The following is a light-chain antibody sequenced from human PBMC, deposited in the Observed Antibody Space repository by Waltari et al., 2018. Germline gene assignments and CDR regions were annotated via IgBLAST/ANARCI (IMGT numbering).Light chain of an antibody. V-gene: IGLV2-14*01. CDR3: SSYTSSRV. Sequence: QSALTQPASVSGSPGQSITIPCTRTSRDVCGLNYVSWYQQHPGKDPKLMIDVVSKRPSWVSNRFSGSKSGNTASLTISGLQAEDEADYYCSSYTSSRVFGGGTKLTVL. J-gene: IGLJ3*02. CDR1: SRDVCGLNY. CDR2: VVS.